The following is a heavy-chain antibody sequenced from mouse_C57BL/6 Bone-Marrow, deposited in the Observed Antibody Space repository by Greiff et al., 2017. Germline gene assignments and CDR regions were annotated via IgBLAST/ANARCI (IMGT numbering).Heavy chain of an antibody. V-gene: IGHV1-76*01. CDR1: GYTFTDYY. Sequence: QVQLQQSGAELVRPGASVKLSCKASGYTFTDYYINWVKQRPGQGLEWIARIYPGSGNTYYNEKFKGKATLTAEKASSTAYMQLSSLTSEDSAVYFCARRGLWYFDVWGTGTTVTVSS. J-gene: IGHJ1*03. CDR3: ARRGLWYFDV. CDR2: IYPGSGNT.